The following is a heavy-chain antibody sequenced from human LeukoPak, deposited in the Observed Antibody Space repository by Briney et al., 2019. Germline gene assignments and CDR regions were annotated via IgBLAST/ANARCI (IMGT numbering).Heavy chain of an antibody. J-gene: IGHJ3*02. V-gene: IGHV1-8*01. CDR1: GYTFTSYD. CDR3: ASALRTVTPDAFDI. Sequence: GASVKVSCKASGYTFTSYDINWVRQATGQGLEWMGWMNPNSGNTGYAQKFQGRVTMTRNTSISTAYMELSSLRSEDTAVYYCASALRTVTPDAFDIWGQGTMVTVSS. CDR2: MNPNSGNT. D-gene: IGHD4-17*01.